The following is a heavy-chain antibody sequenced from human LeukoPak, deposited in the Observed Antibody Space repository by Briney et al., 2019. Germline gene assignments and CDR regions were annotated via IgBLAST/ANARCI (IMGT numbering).Heavy chain of an antibody. V-gene: IGHV4-59*01. J-gene: IGHJ4*02. D-gene: IGHD5-18*01. CDR2: IYYSGST. CDR3: ARDRSGYSYGWIDY. CDR1: GGSFSSYY. Sequence: PSETLSLTCAVYGGSFSSYYWSWIRQPPGKGLEWIGYIYYSGSTNYNPSLKSRVTISVDTSKNQFSPKLSSVTAADTAVYYCARDRSGYSYGWIDYWGQGTLVTVSS.